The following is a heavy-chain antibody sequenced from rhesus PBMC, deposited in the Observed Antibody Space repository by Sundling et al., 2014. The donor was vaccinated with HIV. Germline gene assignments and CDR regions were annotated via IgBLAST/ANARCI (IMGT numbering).Heavy chain of an antibody. CDR1: GDSFRSSF. Sequence: QVQLQESGPGLVKPSETLSLTCAVSGDSFRSSFWSWIRQPPGKELEWIGEINGNVGSTHYNPSLKSRVTISTDTSKNQFSLKLNSVTAADTAVYYCAGVGYSPLGFGYWGQGVLVTVSS. CDR2: INGNVGST. CDR3: AGVGYSPLGFGY. D-gene: IGHD5-42*01. V-gene: IGHV4-80*01. J-gene: IGHJ4*01.